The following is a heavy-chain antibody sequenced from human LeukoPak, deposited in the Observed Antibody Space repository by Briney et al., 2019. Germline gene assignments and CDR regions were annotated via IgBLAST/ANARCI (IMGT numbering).Heavy chain of an antibody. CDR1: GGSINTANYY. CDR3: ARDRYGDFEDY. V-gene: IGHV4-30-4*08. D-gene: IGHD4-17*01. J-gene: IGHJ4*02. CDR2: ISYSGTP. Sequence: PSETLSLTCNVSGGSINTANYYWTWIRPPPGKGLEWIGYISYSGTPYYNPSLNSRLTISLDTSKNQFSLRLNSVTAADTAMYYCARDRYGDFEDYWGQGTLVTVSS.